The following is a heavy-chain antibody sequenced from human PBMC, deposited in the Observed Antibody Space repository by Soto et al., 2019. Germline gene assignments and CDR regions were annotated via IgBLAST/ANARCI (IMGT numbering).Heavy chain of an antibody. CDR2: IVTIFGTK. CDR1: GGSFSSHA. D-gene: IGHD3-3*01. Sequence: QVPLVQSGAEVKKPGSSVKFSCKPSGGSFSSHAVSWVRQAPGPGLEWVGGIVTIFGTKNYSEKFQGRVTITADKSTSTVYMALSSLKSEGTAVYFCARDRRDQTIFGMVGYFDLWGRGTMVYVSS. J-gene: IGHJ2*01. CDR3: ARDRRDQTIFGMVGYFDL. V-gene: IGHV1-69*06.